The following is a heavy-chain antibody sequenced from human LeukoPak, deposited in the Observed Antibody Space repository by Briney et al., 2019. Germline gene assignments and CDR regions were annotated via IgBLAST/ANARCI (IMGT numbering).Heavy chain of an antibody. CDR2: IYYSGST. D-gene: IGHD1-26*01. CDR1: GGSISSYY. CDR3: AREYSGSYSSFDY. Sequence: KSSETLSLTCTVSGGSISSYYWSWIRQPPGKGLEWIGYIYYSGSTNYNPSLKSRVTISVDTSKNQFSLKLSSVTAADTAVYYCAREYSGSYSSFDYWGQGTLVTVSS. V-gene: IGHV4-59*01. J-gene: IGHJ4*02.